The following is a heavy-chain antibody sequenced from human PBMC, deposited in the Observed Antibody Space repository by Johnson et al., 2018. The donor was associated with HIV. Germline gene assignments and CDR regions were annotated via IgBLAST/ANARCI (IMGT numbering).Heavy chain of an antibody. V-gene: IGHV3-20*04. CDR1: GFTFDDYG. CDR3: ARGTVCGGDCYSRAFDI. CDR2: INWNGGST. Sequence: VQLVESGGGVVRPGGSLRLSCAASGFTFDDYGMSWVRQAPGKGLEWVSGINWNGGSTGYADSVKGRFTISRDNAKNTLYLQMNSLRAEDMAVYYCARGTVCGGDCYSRAFDIWGQGTMVTVSP. D-gene: IGHD2-21*02. J-gene: IGHJ3*02.